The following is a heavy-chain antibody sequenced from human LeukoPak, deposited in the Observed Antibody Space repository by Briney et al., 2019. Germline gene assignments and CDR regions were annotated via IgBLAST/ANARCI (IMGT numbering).Heavy chain of an antibody. CDR1: GYTLTELS. Sequence: ASVKVSCKVSGYTLTELSMHWVRQAPGKGLEWMGGFDPEDGETIYAQKFQGRVTMTEDTSTDTAYMELSSLRSEDTAVYYCARDGLYYYDSSGYLPEGFYFDYWGQGTLVTVSS. CDR3: ARDGLYYYDSSGYLPEGFYFDY. V-gene: IGHV1-24*01. D-gene: IGHD3-22*01. CDR2: FDPEDGET. J-gene: IGHJ4*02.